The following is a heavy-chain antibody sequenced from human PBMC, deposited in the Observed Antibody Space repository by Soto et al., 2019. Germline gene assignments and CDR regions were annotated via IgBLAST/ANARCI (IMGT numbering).Heavy chain of an antibody. D-gene: IGHD3-10*01. Sequence: QVQLQESGPGLVKPSETLILTFTVSGGSISPYYWNWIRQPPGKGLEWMAYVHYSGTTSYNPSLKSRGSIALDTSNNQFSLTLSSVTAADTAVYYCARRWSGTDYWGQGTVVTVYS. CDR2: VHYSGTT. CDR1: GGSISPYY. J-gene: IGHJ4*02. V-gene: IGHV4-59*01. CDR3: ARRWSGTDY.